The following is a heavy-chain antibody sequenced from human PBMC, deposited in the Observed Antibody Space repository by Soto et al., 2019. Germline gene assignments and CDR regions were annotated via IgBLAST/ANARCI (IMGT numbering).Heavy chain of an antibody. CDR1: GFTVSNNY. Sequence: EVQLVESGGGLIQPGGSLRLSCAVSGFTVSNNYMSWVRQAPGKGLEGVSVIYSGGYTAYGDSVKGRFTISRDNSKNTLYFQMNSLGAPATAVFFWGRPPGGGGYWGQGTLVTVSS. J-gene: IGHJ4*02. CDR2: IYSGGYT. CDR3: GRPPGGGGY. D-gene: IGHD3-10*01. V-gene: IGHV3-53*01.